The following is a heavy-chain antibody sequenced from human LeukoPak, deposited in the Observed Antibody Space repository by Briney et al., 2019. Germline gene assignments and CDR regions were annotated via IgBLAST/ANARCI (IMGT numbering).Heavy chain of an antibody. CDR1: GFTFGAYA. D-gene: IGHD3-22*01. Sequence: GGSLRLSCVAPGFTFGAYAMHWVRQAPGKGLEWVSFISGHGGTTYYVDSVKGRFAISRDNTNNSLYLEMNSLTTEDTALYYCAKLEVVPDPWADALDIWGQGTMVTVSS. J-gene: IGHJ3*02. CDR3: AKLEVVPDPWADALDI. V-gene: IGHV3-43*02. CDR2: ISGHGGTT.